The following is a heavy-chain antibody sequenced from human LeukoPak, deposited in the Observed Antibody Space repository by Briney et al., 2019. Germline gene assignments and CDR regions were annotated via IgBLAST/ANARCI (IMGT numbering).Heavy chain of an antibody. Sequence: PGGSLRLSCAASGFTVSSNYMSWVRQAPGKGLEWVSLISGDGGSTYYADSVKGRFTISRDNSKNSLYLQMNSLRTEDTALYYCAKGYLYYYYMDVWGKGTTVTVFS. CDR3: AKGYLYYYYMDV. CDR2: ISGDGGST. J-gene: IGHJ6*03. CDR1: GFTVSSNY. V-gene: IGHV3-43*02. D-gene: IGHD1-14*01.